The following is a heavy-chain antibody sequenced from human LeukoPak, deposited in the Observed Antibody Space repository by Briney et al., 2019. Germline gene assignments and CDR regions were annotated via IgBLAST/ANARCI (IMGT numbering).Heavy chain of an antibody. Sequence: SESLSLTCTVSGGSIRSYYWSCIRQPPGKGLEWIGYIYYSGSTSYNPSLKSRVSISVDTSKNQFSLKLSSVTAADTAVYYCARTGSTVTMLYPFDHWGQGTLVTVSS. CDR2: IYYSGST. J-gene: IGHJ4*02. V-gene: IGHV4-59*01. CDR1: GGSIRSYY. D-gene: IGHD4-17*01. CDR3: ARTGSTVTMLYPFDH.